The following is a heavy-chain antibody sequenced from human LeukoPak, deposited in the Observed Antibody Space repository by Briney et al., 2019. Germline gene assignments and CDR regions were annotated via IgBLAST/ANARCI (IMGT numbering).Heavy chain of an antibody. D-gene: IGHD4-11*01. J-gene: IGHJ6*03. V-gene: IGHV3-7*01. Sequence: GGSLRLSCAASGFTFSSYWMSWVRQAPGKGLEWVANIKQDGSEKYYVDSVKGRFTISRDNAKNSLYLQMNSLRAEDTAVYYCARGVPKTSYYYYYMDVWGKGTTVTVSS. CDR2: IKQDGSEK. CDR3: ARGVPKTSYYYYYMDV. CDR1: GFTFSSYW.